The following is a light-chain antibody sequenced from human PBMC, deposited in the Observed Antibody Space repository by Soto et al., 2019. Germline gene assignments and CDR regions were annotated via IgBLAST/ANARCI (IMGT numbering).Light chain of an antibody. CDR1: NSDVGGYNF. Sequence: QSALTQPPSASGSPGQSVTISCTGTNSDVGGYNFVSWYQQHPGKAPKLMIYEVSKRPSGVPDRFSGSKSDNTASLTVSGLQAEDEADYYCSSYAGSNNRYVFGTGTKLTVL. V-gene: IGLV2-8*01. CDR3: SSYAGSNNRYV. CDR2: EVS. J-gene: IGLJ1*01.